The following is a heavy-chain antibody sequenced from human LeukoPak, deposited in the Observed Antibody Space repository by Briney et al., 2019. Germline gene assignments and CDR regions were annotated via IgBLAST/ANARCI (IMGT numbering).Heavy chain of an antibody. D-gene: IGHD3-16*01. V-gene: IGHV1-2*02. J-gene: IGHJ4*02. CDR2: INPNSGGT. CDR1: GYTFTGYY. Sequence: GASVKVSCKASGYTFTGYYMHWVRQPPGQGLEWMGWINPNSGGTNYAQKFQGRVTMTRDTSISTAYMELSRLRSDDTAVYYCARDRESRGHFDYWGQGTLVTVSS. CDR3: ARDRESRGHFDY.